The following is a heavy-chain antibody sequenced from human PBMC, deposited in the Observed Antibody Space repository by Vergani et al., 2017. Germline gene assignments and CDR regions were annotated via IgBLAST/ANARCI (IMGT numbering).Heavy chain of an antibody. D-gene: IGHD4-23*01. CDR1: GGSISSGSYY. J-gene: IGHJ5*02. CDR3: ARGRWDTVVTGGVXFDP. Sequence: QVQLQESGPGLVKPSQTLSLTCTVSGGSISSGSYYWSWIRQPAGKGLEWIGRIYTSGSTNYNPSLKSRVTISVDTSKNQFSLKLSSVTAADTAVYYCARGRWDTVVTGGVXFDPWGQGTLVTVSS. V-gene: IGHV4-61*02. CDR2: IYTSGST.